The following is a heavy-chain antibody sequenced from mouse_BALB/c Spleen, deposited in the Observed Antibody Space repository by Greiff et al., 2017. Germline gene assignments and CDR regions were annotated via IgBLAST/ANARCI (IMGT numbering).Heavy chain of an antibody. D-gene: IGHD2-3*01. J-gene: IGHJ1*01. CDR1: GFTFSSYA. CDR2: ISSGGSYT. CDR3: ARPLDGYYWYFDV. V-gene: IGHV5-9-4*01. Sequence: EVKLVESGGGLVKPGGSLKLSCAASGFTFSSYAMSWVRQSPEKRLEWVAEISSGGSYTYYPDTVTGRFTISRDNAKNTLYLEMSSLRSEDTAMYYCARPLDGYYWYFDVWGAGTTVTVSS.